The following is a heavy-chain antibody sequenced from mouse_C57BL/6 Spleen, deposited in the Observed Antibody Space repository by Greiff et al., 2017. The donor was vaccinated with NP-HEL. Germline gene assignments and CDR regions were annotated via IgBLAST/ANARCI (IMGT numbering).Heavy chain of an antibody. J-gene: IGHJ4*01. V-gene: IGHV7-3*01. CDR3: ARLWLRYYAMDY. D-gene: IGHD2-2*01. Sequence: EVQRVESGGGLVQPGGSLSLSCAASGFTFTDYYMSWVRQPPGKALEWLGFIRNKANGYTTEYSASVKGRFTISRDNSQSILYLQMNALRAEDSATYYCARLWLRYYAMDYWGQGTSVTVSS. CDR1: GFTFTDYY. CDR2: IRNKANGYTT.